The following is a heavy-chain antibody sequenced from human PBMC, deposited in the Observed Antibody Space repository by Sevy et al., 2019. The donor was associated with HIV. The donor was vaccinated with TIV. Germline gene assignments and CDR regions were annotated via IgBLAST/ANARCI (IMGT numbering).Heavy chain of an antibody. CDR1: GLSFRSYE. CDR3: ATSRRDYYYYYFDY. V-gene: IGHV3-48*03. CDR2: ISTGGGTI. Sequence: GGSLRLSCAASGLSFRSYELNWVRQAPGKVLQWISYISTGGGTIFYADSVKGRFTIYRDNAKNSVFLQMSSLRAEDTAVYFCATSRRDYYYYYFDYWGQGTLVTVSS. D-gene: IGHD3-22*01. J-gene: IGHJ4*02.